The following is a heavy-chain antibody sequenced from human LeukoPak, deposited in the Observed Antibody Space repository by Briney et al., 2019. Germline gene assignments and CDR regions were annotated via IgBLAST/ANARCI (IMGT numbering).Heavy chain of an antibody. J-gene: IGHJ4*02. Sequence: ASVKVSCKASGYTFTSYDISWVRQATGQGLEWMGWMNPNSGNTGYAQKFQGRVTMTRNTSISTAYMELSSLRSEDTAVYYCARARRGMATIHDYYFDYWGQGTLVTVSS. CDR1: GYTFTSYD. CDR2: MNPNSGNT. V-gene: IGHV1-8*01. D-gene: IGHD5-24*01. CDR3: ARARRGMATIHDYYFDY.